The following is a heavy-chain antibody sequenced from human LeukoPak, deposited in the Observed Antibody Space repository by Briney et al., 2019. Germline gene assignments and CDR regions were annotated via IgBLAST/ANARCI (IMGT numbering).Heavy chain of an antibody. CDR1: GGSFSGYY. J-gene: IGHJ5*02. Sequence: PSETPSLTCAVYGGSFSGYYWSWIRQPPGKGLEWIGEINHSGSTNYNPSLKSRVTISVDTSKNQFSLKLSSVTAADTAVYYCAGARPLQRPAWFDPWGQGTLVTVSS. CDR2: INHSGST. V-gene: IGHV4-34*01. D-gene: IGHD1-1*01. CDR3: AGARPLQRPAWFDP.